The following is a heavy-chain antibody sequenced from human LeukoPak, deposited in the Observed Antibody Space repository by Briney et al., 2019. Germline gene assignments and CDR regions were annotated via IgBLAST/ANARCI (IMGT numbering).Heavy chain of an antibody. J-gene: IGHJ4*02. CDR1: GGSISSYY. V-gene: IGHV4-4*07. Sequence: SKTLSLTCTVSGGSISSYYWSWIRQPAGKGLEWIGRMYTSGSTNYNPSLKSRVTMSVDTSKNQFSLKLSSVTAADTAVYYCARDSGLPPNFDYWGQGTLVTVSS. CDR2: MYTSGST. CDR3: ARDSGLPPNFDY.